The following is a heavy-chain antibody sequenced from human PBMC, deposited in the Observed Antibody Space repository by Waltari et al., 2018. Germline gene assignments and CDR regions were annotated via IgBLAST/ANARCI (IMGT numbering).Heavy chain of an antibody. J-gene: IGHJ4*02. V-gene: IGHV1-24*01. Sequence: QVQLVQSGAEVKKPGASVKVSCKVSGYTLTELSMHWVRQPPGKGLEWMGGFDPEEGETIYAQKCQGRVTMTEDTSTDTAYRELSSLRSEDTAVYYCATAPTTYYYDSSGYQLGYWGQGTLVTVSS. CDR1: GYTLTELS. CDR3: ATAPTTYYYDSSGYQLGY. CDR2: FDPEEGET. D-gene: IGHD3-22*01.